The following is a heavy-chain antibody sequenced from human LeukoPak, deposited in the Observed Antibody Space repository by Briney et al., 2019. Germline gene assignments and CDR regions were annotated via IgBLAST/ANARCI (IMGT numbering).Heavy chain of an antibody. J-gene: IGHJ4*02. V-gene: IGHV3-7*01. D-gene: IGHD3-10*01. Sequence: GGSLRLSCAASGFTFNSYWMSWVRQAPGKGLEWVANIDPDGSEKQYGDSVKGRFTTSRDNAKNSLYLQMNSLRAEDTAIYYCARIYYFGDNNWRYFDNWGQGTLVTVSS. CDR3: ARIYYFGDNNWRYFDN. CDR2: IDPDGSEK. CDR1: GFTFNSYW.